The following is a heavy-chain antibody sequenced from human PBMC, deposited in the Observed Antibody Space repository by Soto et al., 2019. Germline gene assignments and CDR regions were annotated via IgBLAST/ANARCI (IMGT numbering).Heavy chain of an antibody. CDR1: GFTFSSYA. CDR3: ANGGYSYGYVSYYYGMDV. V-gene: IGHV3-23*01. CDR2: ISGSGGST. D-gene: IGHD5-18*01. J-gene: IGHJ6*02. Sequence: EVQLLESGGGLVQPGGSLRLSCAASGFTFSSYAMSWVCQAPGKGLEWVSAISGSGGSTYYADSVKGRFTISRDNSKNTLYLQMNSLRAEDTAVYYCANGGYSYGYVSYYYGMDVWGQGTTVTVSS.